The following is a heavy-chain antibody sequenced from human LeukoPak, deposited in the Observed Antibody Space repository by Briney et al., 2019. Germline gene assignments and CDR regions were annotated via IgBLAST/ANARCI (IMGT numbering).Heavy chain of an antibody. J-gene: IGHJ4*02. Sequence: PGGSLRLSCAASGLSFSNDEMNWVRQAPGKGLEWISYISSASNMIYYAESVKGRFTISRDNAKHSLDLQMNSLRAEDTAVYYCATASGSWYRYYFDSWGQGTLVTVSS. D-gene: IGHD6-13*01. CDR1: GLSFSNDE. CDR2: ISSASNMI. V-gene: IGHV3-48*03. CDR3: ATASGSWYRYYFDS.